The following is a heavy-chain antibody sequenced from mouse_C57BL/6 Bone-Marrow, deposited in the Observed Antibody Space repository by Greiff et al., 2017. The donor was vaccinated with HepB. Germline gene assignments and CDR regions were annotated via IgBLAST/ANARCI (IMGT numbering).Heavy chain of an antibody. CDR2: ISYDGSN. V-gene: IGHV3-6*01. CDR3: ARGIYYSLQAWFAY. Sequence: EESGPGLVKPSQSLSLTCSVTGYSITSGYYWNWIRQFPGNKLEWMGYISYDGSNNYNPSLKNRISITRDTSKNQFFLKLNSVTTEDTATYYCARGIYYSLQAWFAYWGQGTLVTVSA. CDR1: GYSITSGYY. D-gene: IGHD2-12*01. J-gene: IGHJ3*01.